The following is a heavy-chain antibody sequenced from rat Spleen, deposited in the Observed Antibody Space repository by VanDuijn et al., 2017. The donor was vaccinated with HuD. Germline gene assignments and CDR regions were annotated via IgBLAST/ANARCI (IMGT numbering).Heavy chain of an antibody. D-gene: IGHD1-9*01. CDR2: VWSDGDT. V-gene: IGHV2-34*01. Sequence: QVQLKESGPGLVQPSETLSLTCTVSGFSLTSFSVSWVRQPSGKGPEWMGRVWSDGDTSYNSALKSRLSISRETSKNQVFLKMNSLQTDDTGTYYCARTYYGYNFDYYFDFWGPGTMVTVSS. CDR1: GFSLTSFS. J-gene: IGHJ1*01. CDR3: ARTYYGYNFDYYFDF.